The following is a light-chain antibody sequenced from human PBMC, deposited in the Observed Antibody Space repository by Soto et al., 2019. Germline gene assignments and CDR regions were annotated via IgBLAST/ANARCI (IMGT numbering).Light chain of an antibody. CDR1: QSVSSY. J-gene: IGKJ2*01. Sequence: EIVLTQSPATLSLSPGERATLSCRASQSVSSYLAWYQQKPGQAPRLLIYDASNRATGIPARFSGSGSGTDFTLSISSLEPEDSAVYYSQQRSNWPPYTFGQGTKVDIK. CDR3: QQRSNWPPYT. V-gene: IGKV3-11*01. CDR2: DAS.